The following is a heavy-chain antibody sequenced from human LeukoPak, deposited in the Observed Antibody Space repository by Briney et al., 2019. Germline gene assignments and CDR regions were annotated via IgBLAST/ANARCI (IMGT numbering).Heavy chain of an antibody. D-gene: IGHD5-18*01. V-gene: IGHV4-59*01. J-gene: IGHJ4*02. Sequence: SETLSLTCTVSGGSISSYYWSWIRQPPGKGLEWIGYIYYSGSTNYNPSLKSRVTISVDTSKNQFSPKLSSVTAADTAVYYCARGGANLDSYGSEWGQGTLVTVSS. CDR2: IYYSGST. CDR1: GGSISSYY. CDR3: ARGGANLDSYGSE.